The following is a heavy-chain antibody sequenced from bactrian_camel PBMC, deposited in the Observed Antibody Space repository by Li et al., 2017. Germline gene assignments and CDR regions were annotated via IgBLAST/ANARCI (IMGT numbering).Heavy chain of an antibody. CDR3: AASGRLYCSGIDWASSS. CDR2: IDAGGGNT. Sequence: VQLVESGGGLVQPGGSLRLSCAASGFTFSEYAMNWVRQAPGKEREGVAAIDAGGGNTYYAASVKGRFTISQDNPKNTVYLQMNSLKPEDTAMYYCAASGRLYCSGIDWASSSWGRGTQVTVS. V-gene: IGHV3S31*01. CDR1: GFTFSEYA. D-gene: IGHD2*01. J-gene: IGHJ6*01.